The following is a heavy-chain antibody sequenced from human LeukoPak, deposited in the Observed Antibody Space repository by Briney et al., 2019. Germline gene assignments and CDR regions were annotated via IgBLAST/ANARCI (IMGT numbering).Heavy chain of an antibody. D-gene: IGHD4-17*01. CDR2: ITSSSSSI. Sequence: GSLRLSCAASGFTFNTYSMNWVRQAPGKGLEWVSYITSSSSSIYYADSVKGRFTISRDNSKNTLYLQMNSLRAEDTAVYYCTKFGRRASTVTDDAFDIWGQGTMVTVSS. CDR3: TKFGRRASTVTDDAFDI. CDR1: GFTFNTYS. V-gene: IGHV3-48*01. J-gene: IGHJ3*02.